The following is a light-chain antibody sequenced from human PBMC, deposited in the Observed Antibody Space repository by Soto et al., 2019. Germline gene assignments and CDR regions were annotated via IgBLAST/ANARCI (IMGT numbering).Light chain of an antibody. V-gene: IGKV3-20*01. Sequence: EIVLTQSPGTLSLSPGERATLSCRASQSVSNSYLAWYQQKPGQAPRLLINGASSRATGIPDRFSGSGSGTDFTLTISRLVPEDFAVYYCQQYVSSPPTFGGGTKVAIK. CDR3: QQYVSSPPT. CDR1: QSVSNSY. J-gene: IGKJ4*01. CDR2: GAS.